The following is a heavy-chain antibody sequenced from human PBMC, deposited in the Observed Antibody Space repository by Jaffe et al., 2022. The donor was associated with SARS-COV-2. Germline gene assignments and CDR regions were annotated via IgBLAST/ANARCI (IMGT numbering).Heavy chain of an antibody. CDR3: ATVLDCSGGSCYSDNWFDP. D-gene: IGHD2-15*01. Sequence: QVQLVQSGAEVKKPGASVKVSCKVSGYTLTELSMHWVRQAPGKGLEWMGGFDPEDGETIYAQKFQGRVTMTEDTSTDTAYMELSSLRSEDTAVYYCATVLDCSGGSCYSDNWFDPWGQGTLVTVSS. V-gene: IGHV1-24*01. CDR2: FDPEDGET. J-gene: IGHJ5*02. CDR1: GYTLTELS.